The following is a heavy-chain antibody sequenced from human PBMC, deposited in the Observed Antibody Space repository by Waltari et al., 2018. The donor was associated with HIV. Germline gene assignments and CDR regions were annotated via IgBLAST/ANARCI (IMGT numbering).Heavy chain of an antibody. CDR2: INPNPGGT. D-gene: IGHD2-15*01. J-gene: IGHJ4*02. Sequence: QVQLVQSGAEVKKPGASVKVSCKTSGYSFTDYYRHWVRQAPGQGLEWMGWINPNPGGTNYAQKFQGRVTMTWDTSISTIYMALNSLTSDDTAIYYGARPVAATFYFDYWGQGTLVTVSS. CDR1: GYSFTDYY. V-gene: IGHV1-2*02. CDR3: ARPVAATFYFDY.